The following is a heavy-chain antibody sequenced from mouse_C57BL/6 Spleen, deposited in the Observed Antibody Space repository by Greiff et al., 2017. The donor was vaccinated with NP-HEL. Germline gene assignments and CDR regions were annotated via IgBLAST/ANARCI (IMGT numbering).Heavy chain of an antibody. CDR2: ISSGSSTI. CDR1: GFTFSDYG. CDR3: ASQTGNAMDY. V-gene: IGHV5-17*01. D-gene: IGHD4-1*01. J-gene: IGHJ4*01. Sequence: EVQRVESGGGLVKPGGSLKLSCAASGFTFSDYGMHWVRQAPEKGLEWVAYISSGSSTIYYADTVKGRFTISRDNAKNTLFLQMTSLRSEDTAMYYCASQTGNAMDYWGQGTSVTVSS.